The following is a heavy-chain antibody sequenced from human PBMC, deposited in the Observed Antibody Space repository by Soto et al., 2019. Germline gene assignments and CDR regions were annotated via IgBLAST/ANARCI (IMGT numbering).Heavy chain of an antibody. J-gene: IGHJ4*02. CDR3: AREFGAAAGDY. CDR2: INHSGST. Sequence: SETLSLTCAVYGESVTGYYWTWIRQPPGKGLEWIGEINHSGSTNYNPSLKSRVTISIDTSKNQFSLKLTSVTAADTAVYYCAREFGAAAGDYWGQGTLVTVSS. V-gene: IGHV4-34*01. D-gene: IGHD6-13*01. CDR1: GESVTGYY.